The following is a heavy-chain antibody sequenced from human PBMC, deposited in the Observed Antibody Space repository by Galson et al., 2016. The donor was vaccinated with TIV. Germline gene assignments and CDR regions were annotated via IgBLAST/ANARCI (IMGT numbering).Heavy chain of an antibody. CDR2: MNPSNGNT. Sequence: SVKVSCKASGYTFSSYDINWVRQATGQGLEWGGWMNPSNGNTGLAQNFQGRVTMTRDTSMNTAYMELNSLRSEDTAVYYCAVGVPTTMYWYFDLWGRGTLVTVSS. V-gene: IGHV1-8*01. CDR1: GYTFSSYD. D-gene: IGHD5-12*01. J-gene: IGHJ2*01. CDR3: AVGVPTTMYWYFDL.